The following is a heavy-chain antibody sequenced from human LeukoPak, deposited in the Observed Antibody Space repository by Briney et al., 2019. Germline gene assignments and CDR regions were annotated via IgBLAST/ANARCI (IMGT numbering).Heavy chain of an antibody. Sequence: ASVKVSCKASGGTFSSYAISWVRQAPGQGLEWMGGIIPIFGTANYAQKFQGRVTITADESTSTAYMELSSLRSEDTAVYYCARATYYDFWSGYDETMRVYNWFDPWGQGTLVTVSS. V-gene: IGHV1-69*13. J-gene: IGHJ5*02. D-gene: IGHD3-3*01. CDR3: ARATYYDFWSGYDETMRVYNWFDP. CDR1: GGTFSSYA. CDR2: IIPIFGTA.